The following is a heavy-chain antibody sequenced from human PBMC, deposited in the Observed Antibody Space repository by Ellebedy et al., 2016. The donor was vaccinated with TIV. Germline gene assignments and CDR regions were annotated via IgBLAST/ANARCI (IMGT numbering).Heavy chain of an antibody. V-gene: IGHV4-34*01. CDR3: ARANMYFSRFDY. D-gene: IGHD2-2*01. CDR1: GGSFSGYY. J-gene: IGHJ4*02. Sequence: MPSETLSLTCAVYGGSFSGYYWSWIRQPPGKGLEWIGEINHSGSTNYNPSLKSRVTISVDTSKNQFSLKLSSVTAADTAVYYCARANMYFSRFDYWGQGTLVTVSS. CDR2: INHSGST.